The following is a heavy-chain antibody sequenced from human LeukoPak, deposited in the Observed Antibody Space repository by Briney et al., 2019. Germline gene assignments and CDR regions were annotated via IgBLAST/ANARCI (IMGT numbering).Heavy chain of an antibody. Sequence: SETLSLTCAVYGGSFSGYYWSWIRQPPGKGLEWIGEINHCGSTNYNPSLKSRVTISVDTSKNQFSLKLSSVTAADTAVYYCARGTPPLYYDSSGYYRSHRFDPWGQGTLVTVSS. CDR3: ARGTPPLYYDSSGYYRSHRFDP. V-gene: IGHV4-34*01. J-gene: IGHJ5*02. CDR1: GGSFSGYY. CDR2: INHCGST. D-gene: IGHD3-22*01.